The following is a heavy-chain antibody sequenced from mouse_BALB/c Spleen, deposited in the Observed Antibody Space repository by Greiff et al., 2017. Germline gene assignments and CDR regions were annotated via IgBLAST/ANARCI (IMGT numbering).Heavy chain of an antibody. CDR3: ARDQARPRSWFAY. J-gene: IGHJ3*01. CDR1: GFTFSSYG. V-gene: IGHV5-6-3*01. CDR2: INSNGGST. Sequence: EVKLVESGGGLVQPGGSRKLSCAASGFTFSSYGMSWVRQTPDKRLELVATINSNGGSTYYPDSVKGRFTISRDNAKNTLYLQMSSLKSEDTAMYYCARDQARPRSWFAYWGQGTLVTVSA. D-gene: IGHD3-2*02.